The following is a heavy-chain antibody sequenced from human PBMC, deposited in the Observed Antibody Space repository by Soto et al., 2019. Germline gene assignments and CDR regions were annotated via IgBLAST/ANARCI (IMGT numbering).Heavy chain of an antibody. Sequence: QVQLQQWGAGLLKPSETLSLTCAVYGGSFSGYYWSWIRQPPGKGLEWMGEINHSGSTNYNPSHKSRVTISVDTSKNQFSLKLSSVTAADTAVYYCARGKRFCPVPTLLRPFDYWGQGTLVTVSS. CDR3: ARGKRFCPVPTLLRPFDY. V-gene: IGHV4-34*01. CDR2: INHSGST. CDR1: GGSFSGYY. J-gene: IGHJ4*02. D-gene: IGHD2-2*01.